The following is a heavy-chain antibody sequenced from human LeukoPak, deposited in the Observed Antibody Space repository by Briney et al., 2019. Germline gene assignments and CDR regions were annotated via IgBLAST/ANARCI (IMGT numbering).Heavy chain of an antibody. CDR3: ARDTLGGGRVPTHYFDY. V-gene: IGHV3-53*01. D-gene: IGHD4/OR15-4a*01. CDR2: IYSGGST. Sequence: GGSLRLSCAASGFTVSSNYMSWVRQAPGKGLEWVSVIYSGGSTYYADSVKGRFTISRHNSKNTLYLQMNSLRAEDTAVYYCARDTLGGGRVPTHYFDYWGQGTLVTVSS. CDR1: GFTVSSNY. J-gene: IGHJ4*02.